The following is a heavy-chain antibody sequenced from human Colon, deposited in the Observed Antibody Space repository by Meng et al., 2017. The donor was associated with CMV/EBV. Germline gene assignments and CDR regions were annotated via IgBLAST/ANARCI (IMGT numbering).Heavy chain of an antibody. CDR2: LSPINGKT. CDR3: ARGRGGGKWFDP. Sequence: ASVKVSCKASGYIFSTYDIYWMRQAAGQGLEWMGWLSPINGKTGYAQKFQGRVTLSKNTSISTAYMELSSLTVDDTAVYYWARGRGGGKWFDPWGQGTLVTVSS. V-gene: IGHV1-8*02. D-gene: IGHD2-15*01. J-gene: IGHJ5*02. CDR1: GYIFSTYD.